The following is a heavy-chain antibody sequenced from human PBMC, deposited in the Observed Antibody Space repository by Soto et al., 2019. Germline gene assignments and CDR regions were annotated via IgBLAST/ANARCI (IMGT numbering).Heavy chain of an antibody. CDR3: ARGRQDSSGWPVFDY. Sequence: ASVKVSCKASGGTFSSYTISWVRQAPGQGLEWMGRIIPILGIANYAQKFQGRVTITADKSTSTAYMELSSLRSEDTAVYYCARGRQDSSGWPVFDYWGQGTLVTVSS. CDR2: IIPILGIA. D-gene: IGHD6-19*01. V-gene: IGHV1-69*02. J-gene: IGHJ4*02. CDR1: GGTFSSYT.